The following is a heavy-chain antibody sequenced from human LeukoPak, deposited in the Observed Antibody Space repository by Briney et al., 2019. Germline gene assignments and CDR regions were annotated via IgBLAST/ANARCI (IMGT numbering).Heavy chain of an antibody. D-gene: IGHD2-15*01. CDR3: ARKVYSFDVFDY. V-gene: IGHV4-59*01. J-gene: IGHJ4*02. CDR1: GGSISSYY. CDR2: IFHSGTA. Sequence: SETLSLTCTVSGGSISSYYWSWIRQPPGKALEWNGYIFHSGTANYHPSLKSRVTISIDTSENQFSLKLSSVTAADTAVYYCARKVYSFDVFDYWGQGTLVTVSS.